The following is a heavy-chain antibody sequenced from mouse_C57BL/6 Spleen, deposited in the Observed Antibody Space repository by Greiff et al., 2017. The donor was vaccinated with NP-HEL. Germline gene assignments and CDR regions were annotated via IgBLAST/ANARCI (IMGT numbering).Heavy chain of an antibody. CDR1: GFTFSSYA. V-gene: IGHV5-4*03. J-gene: IGHJ3*01. D-gene: IGHD3-2*02. Sequence: EVMLVESGGGLVKPGGSLKLSCAASGFTFSSYAMSWVRQTPEKRLEWVATISDGGSYTYYPDNVKGRFTISRDNAKNNLYLQMSHLKSEDTAMYYCARGGQATAWFAYWGQGTLVTVAA. CDR2: ISDGGSYT. CDR3: ARGGQATAWFAY.